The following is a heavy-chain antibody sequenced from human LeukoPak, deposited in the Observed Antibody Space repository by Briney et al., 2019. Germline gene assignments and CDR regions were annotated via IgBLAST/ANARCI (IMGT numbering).Heavy chain of an antibody. V-gene: IGHV4-59*11. Sequence: SETLSLTCSVSGGSLTSHYWSWIRQPPGKGLEWIGYISSSGSTSDNPSLKSRVTMSVDTSKNQFSLKLSSVTAADTAVYYCARGIVYYDSSGYYYRDAFDIWGQGTMVTVSS. CDR1: GGSLTSHY. D-gene: IGHD3-22*01. J-gene: IGHJ3*02. CDR3: ARGIVYYDSSGYYYRDAFDI. CDR2: ISSSGST.